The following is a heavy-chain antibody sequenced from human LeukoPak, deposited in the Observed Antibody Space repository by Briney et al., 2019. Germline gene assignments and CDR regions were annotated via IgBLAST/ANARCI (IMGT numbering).Heavy chain of an antibody. V-gene: IGHV3-48*03. CDR2: ISSSGSTI. CDR1: GFTFSSYE. J-gene: IGHJ6*04. CDR3: ARDSRGIARTTDV. Sequence: GGSLRLSCVVSGFTFSSYEMNWVRQAPGKGLEWVSYISSSGSTIEYADSVKGRFTISRDNAKNSLYLQMNSLRAEDTAVYYCARDSRGIARTTDVWGKGTTVTISS. D-gene: IGHD1-14*01.